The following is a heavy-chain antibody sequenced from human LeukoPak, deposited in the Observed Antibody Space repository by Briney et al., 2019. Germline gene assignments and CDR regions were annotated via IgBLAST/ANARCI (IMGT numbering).Heavy chain of an antibody. Sequence: GGSLRLSCAASGFTFSSYSMNWVRQAPGKGLGWVSSISSSSSYIYYADSVEGRFTISRDNAKNSLYLQMNSLRAEDTAVYYCARKVAGDSSSSHRGQGTLVTVSS. J-gene: IGHJ4*02. CDR1: GFTFSSYS. CDR2: ISSSSSYI. CDR3: ARKVAGDSSSSH. D-gene: IGHD6-6*01. V-gene: IGHV3-21*01.